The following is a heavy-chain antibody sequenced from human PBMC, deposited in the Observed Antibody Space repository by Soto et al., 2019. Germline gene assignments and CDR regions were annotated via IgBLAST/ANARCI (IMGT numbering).Heavy chain of an antibody. Sequence: QVQLVQSGAEVKKPGSSVKVVCKASGGTFNSYAISWVRQARGQGLEWMGGIIPIFGTADYAQKFQGRITLTADESQHTAYMELRSLRSQDTAVYYCASHWGQAKRYYYYGMDVWGQGTTVTVSS. D-gene: IGHD7-27*01. CDR1: GGTFNSYA. V-gene: IGHV1-69*12. CDR3: ASHWGQAKRYYYYGMDV. CDR2: IIPIFGTA. J-gene: IGHJ6*02.